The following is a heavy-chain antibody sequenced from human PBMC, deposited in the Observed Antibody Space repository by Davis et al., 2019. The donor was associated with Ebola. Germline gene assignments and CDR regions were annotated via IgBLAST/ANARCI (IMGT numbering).Heavy chain of an antibody. V-gene: IGHV3-11*01. CDR2: ISSSGSTI. Sequence: GESLKISCAASGFTFSYYYMSWLRHAPGKGLEWVSYISSSGSTIYYADSVKGRFTISRDNAKNSLYLQMNSLRAEDTAVYYFASLEMSTTGLDYWGQGTLVTVSS. CDR1: GFTFSYYY. D-gene: IGHD5-24*01. J-gene: IGHJ4*02. CDR3: ASLEMSTTGLDY.